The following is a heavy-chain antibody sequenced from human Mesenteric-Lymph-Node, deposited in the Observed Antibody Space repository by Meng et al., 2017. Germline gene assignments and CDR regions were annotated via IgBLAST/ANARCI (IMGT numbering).Heavy chain of an antibody. CDR3: ARNVLLWFGEQAYHWFDP. CDR1: GYTFTGYY. Sequence: ASVKVSCKASGYTFTGYYMHWVRQAPAQGLEWMGWISAYNGNTNYAQKLQGRVTMTTDTSTSTAYMVLRSLRSDDTAVYYCARNVLLWFGEQAYHWFDPWGQGTLVTVSS. J-gene: IGHJ5*02. V-gene: IGHV1-18*04. D-gene: IGHD3-10*01. CDR2: ISAYNGNT.